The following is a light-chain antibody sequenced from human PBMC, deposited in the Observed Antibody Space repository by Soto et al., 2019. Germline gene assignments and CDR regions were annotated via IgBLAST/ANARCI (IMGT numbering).Light chain of an antibody. J-gene: IGKJ1*01. V-gene: IGKV3-20*01. CDR1: QSVPGNY. CDR3: HQYTSPPWT. CDR2: GAT. Sequence: EIVLTQSPGTLSLSPGERATLSCRASQSVPGNYLAWFQQKPGQAPRLLIDGATSRAPSIPDRFSGSGSGTDFNLTISILETEDFAVYYCHQYTSPPWTLGQGTRVETK.